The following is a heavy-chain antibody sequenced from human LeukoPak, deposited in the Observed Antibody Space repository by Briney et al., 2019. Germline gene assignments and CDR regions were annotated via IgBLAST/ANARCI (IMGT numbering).Heavy chain of an antibody. V-gene: IGHV4-34*01. D-gene: IGHD3-3*01. CDR1: GGSFSGYY. Sequence: PSETLSLTCAVYGGSFSGYYWSWIRQPPGKGLEWIGEINHSGSTNYNPSLKSRVTISVDTSKNQFSLKLSSVTAADTAVYYCARGLYYDFWSGYPGYFDYWGQGTLVTVSS. J-gene: IGHJ4*02. CDR2: INHSGST. CDR3: ARGLYYDFWSGYPGYFDY.